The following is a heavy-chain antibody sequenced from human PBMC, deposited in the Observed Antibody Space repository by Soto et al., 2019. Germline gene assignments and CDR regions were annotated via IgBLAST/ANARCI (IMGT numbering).Heavy chain of an antibody. CDR2: ISAYNGNT. CDR3: ARDDCLSTSCYVSY. Sequence: ASVKVSCKASGYTFTSYGISWVRQAPGQGLEWMGWISAYNGNTNYAQKLQGRVTMTTDTSTSTAYMELRSLRSDDTAVYYCARDDCLSTSCYVSYWGQATLVTVSS. CDR1: GYTFTSYG. V-gene: IGHV1-18*01. J-gene: IGHJ4*02. D-gene: IGHD2-2*01.